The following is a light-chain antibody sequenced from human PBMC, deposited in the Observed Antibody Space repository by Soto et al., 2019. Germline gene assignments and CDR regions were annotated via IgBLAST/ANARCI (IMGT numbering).Light chain of an antibody. CDR3: SSYTTRATLYV. V-gene: IGLV2-14*01. J-gene: IGLJ1*01. CDR2: EVS. CDR1: SSDVGSYNY. Sequence: LTQPASVSGSPGQSITISCTGTSSDVGSYNYVSWYQLHPVKAPKLMIYEVSNRPSGVSNRFSGSKSGDTASLTISGLQAEDEADYYCSSYTTRATLYVFGTGTKSP.